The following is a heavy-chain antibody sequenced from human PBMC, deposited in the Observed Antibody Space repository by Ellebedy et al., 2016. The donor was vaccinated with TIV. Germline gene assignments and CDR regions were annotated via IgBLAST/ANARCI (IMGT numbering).Heavy chain of an antibody. V-gene: IGHV7-4-1*02. J-gene: IGHJ3*02. CDR2: INTNSGNP. Sequence: AASVKVSCKASGYTFTSYAMHWVRQAPGQGLEWMGWINTNSGNPTYAQAFTGRIVFSLDTSVSTAYLQISSLRAEDSAVYYCARTGIWGNAFDIWGQGTMVTVSS. CDR3: ARTGIWGNAFDI. D-gene: IGHD7-27*01. CDR1: GYTFTSYA.